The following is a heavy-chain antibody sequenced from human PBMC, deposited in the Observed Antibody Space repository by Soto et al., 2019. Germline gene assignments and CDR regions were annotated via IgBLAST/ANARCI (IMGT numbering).Heavy chain of an antibody. CDR2: ITSSGTTV. CDR3: ARGSSNGAYYFDF. D-gene: IGHD6-13*01. V-gene: IGHV3-48*02. Sequence: VHLVESGGGLVQPGGSLRLSCAASGFTFSSDSLNWVRQAPGKGLEWVSYITSSGTTVYYADSVRGRFTISRDNAKISLYLQMNSLRDDDTAVYYCARGSSNGAYYFDFWGQGTLVTVSS. J-gene: IGHJ4*02. CDR1: GFTFSSDS.